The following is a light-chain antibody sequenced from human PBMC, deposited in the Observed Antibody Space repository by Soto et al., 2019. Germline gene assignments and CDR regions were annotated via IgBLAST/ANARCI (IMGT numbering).Light chain of an antibody. CDR1: SSDVGGYNY. V-gene: IGLV2-8*01. CDR2: EVS. Sequence: QSALTQPPSASGSPGQSVTISCTGTSSDVGGYNYVSWYQQHPGKAPKLMIYEVSKWPSGVPDRFSGSKSGNTASLTVSGLQAEDEAAYYCSSYAGSNNLGVFGGGTKLTVL. CDR3: SSYAGSNNLGV. J-gene: IGLJ2*01.